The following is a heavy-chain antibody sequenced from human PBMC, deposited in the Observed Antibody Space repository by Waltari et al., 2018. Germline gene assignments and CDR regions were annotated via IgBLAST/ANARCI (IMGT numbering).Heavy chain of an antibody. CDR2: ISGSGGST. Sequence: EVQLLESGGGLVQPGGSLRLSCAASGFPFSSYAMSWVRQAPGKGLEWFSAISGSGGSTYSADSVKCRFTISRDKSKNTLYLQMNSLRAEDTAVYYCAKGGITMIVVVPYYYYGMDVWGQGTTVTVSS. CDR3: AKGGITMIVVVPYYYYGMDV. D-gene: IGHD3-22*01. J-gene: IGHJ6*02. V-gene: IGHV3-23*01. CDR1: GFPFSSYA.